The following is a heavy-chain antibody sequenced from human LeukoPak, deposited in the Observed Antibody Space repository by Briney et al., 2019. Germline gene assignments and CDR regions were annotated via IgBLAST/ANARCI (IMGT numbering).Heavy chain of an antibody. CDR3: ARGDGGASWRVHFWFDP. D-gene: IGHD6-19*01. J-gene: IGHJ5*02. V-gene: IGHV4-38-2*01. Sequence: SETLSLTCAVSDYSITSPYFWGWIRQHPGKGLEWIGSIYHSGTTYYNPSFESRVTISVDTSKDQFSLKLSSVTAADTAIYYCARGDGGASWRVHFWFDPWGPGTLVTVSS. CDR1: DYSITSPYF. CDR2: IYHSGTT.